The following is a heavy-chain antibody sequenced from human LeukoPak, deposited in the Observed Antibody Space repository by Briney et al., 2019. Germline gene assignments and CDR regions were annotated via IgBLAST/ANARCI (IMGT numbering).Heavy chain of an antibody. CDR3: AKGGNVLRFLEWGHFFDY. V-gene: IGHV3-9*01. Sequence: GGSLRLSCAASGFTFDDYAMHWVRQAPGKGLEWVSGISWNSGSIGYADSVKGRFTISRDNAKNSLYLQMNSLRAEDTALYYCAKGGNVLRFLEWGHFFDYWGQGTLVTVSS. J-gene: IGHJ4*02. CDR2: ISWNSGSI. D-gene: IGHD3-3*01. CDR1: GFTFDDYA.